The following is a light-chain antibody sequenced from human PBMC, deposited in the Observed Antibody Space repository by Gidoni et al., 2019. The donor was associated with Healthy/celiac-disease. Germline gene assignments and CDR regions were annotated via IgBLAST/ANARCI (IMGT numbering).Light chain of an antibody. Sequence: DIQMTQSPSSLSASVGDRVTITCRASQSISSYVNWYQHKPGKAPKLLIYASSSLQSGVPARFGGRGSGTDFTLTISSLQPEDFATYYCQQSYSTPRTFGQGTKVEIK. CDR1: QSISSY. CDR3: QQSYSTPRT. J-gene: IGKJ1*01. V-gene: IGKV1-39*01. CDR2: ASS.